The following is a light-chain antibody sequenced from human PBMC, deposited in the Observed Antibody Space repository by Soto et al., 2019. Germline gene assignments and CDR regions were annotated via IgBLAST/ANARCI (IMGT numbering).Light chain of an antibody. CDR2: GAS. V-gene: IGKV3-20*01. J-gene: IGKJ5*01. Sequence: VLTQSPVTLSLSPGERASLSCRASQFLSSYLAWYQQKPGQTPRLLIYGASTRATGIPDRFSGSGSGTDFTLTISRLEPEDFAVYYCQQYDSSSATFGRGTRLEIK. CDR3: QQYDSSSAT. CDR1: QFLSSY.